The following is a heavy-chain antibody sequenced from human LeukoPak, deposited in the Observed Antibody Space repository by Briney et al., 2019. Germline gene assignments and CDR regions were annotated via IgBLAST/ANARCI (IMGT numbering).Heavy chain of an antibody. D-gene: IGHD5-24*01. J-gene: IGHJ4*02. Sequence: PGRSLRLSCTASGFTFGAYAMSWVRQAPGKGLEWVGFIRSKAYGGTTEYAASVKGRFTISRDDSKSIAYLQMNSLKTEDTAVYYCTRQPLDGYNYVDYWGQGTLVTVSS. CDR1: GFTFGAYA. CDR2: IRSKAYGGTT. CDR3: TRQPLDGYNYVDY. V-gene: IGHV3-49*04.